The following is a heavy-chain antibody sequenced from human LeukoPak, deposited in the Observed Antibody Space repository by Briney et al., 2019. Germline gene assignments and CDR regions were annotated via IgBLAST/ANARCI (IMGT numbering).Heavy chain of an antibody. V-gene: IGHV1-69*13. CDR1: GGTFSSYA. Sequence: GASVKVSCKASGGTFSSYAISWVRQAPGQGLEWMGGIIPIFGTANYAQKFQGRVTITADESTSTAYMGLSSLRSEDTAVYYCARVWDYYGSGNKAYYGMDVWGKGTTVTVSS. CDR3: ARVWDYYGSGNKAYYGMDV. J-gene: IGHJ6*04. CDR2: IIPIFGTA. D-gene: IGHD3-10*01.